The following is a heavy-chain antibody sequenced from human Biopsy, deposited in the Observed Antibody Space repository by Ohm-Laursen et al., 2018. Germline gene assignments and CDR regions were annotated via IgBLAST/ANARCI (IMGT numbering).Heavy chain of an antibody. CDR2: IYYSGNT. V-gene: IGHV4-39*01. Sequence: SETLSLTCTVSGGSISDSTYHWGWIRQSPGKGLEWIGNIYYSGNTDYSPSLKSRVTISVDTSNNQFHLRLTSMSASDTAVYYCARHSLDDFWSGAHYYFDYWGLGTLVTVSS. CDR1: GGSISDSTYH. CDR3: ARHSLDDFWSGAHYYFDY. J-gene: IGHJ4*02. D-gene: IGHD3-3*01.